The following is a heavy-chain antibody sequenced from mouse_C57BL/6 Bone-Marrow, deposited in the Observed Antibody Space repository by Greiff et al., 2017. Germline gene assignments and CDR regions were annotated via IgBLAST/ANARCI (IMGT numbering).Heavy chain of an antibody. V-gene: IGHV5-9-1*02. J-gene: IGHJ3*01. Sequence: EVKLVESGEGLVKPGGSLTLSCAASGFTFSSYAMSWVRQTPEKRLEWVAYISSGCDYIYSADTVQGLFPISRDKARNTLYLQMSSLKSEDTAMYYCTRGGSSWCAVWGQGTLVTVSA. CDR2: ISSGCDYI. D-gene: IGHD1-1*01. CDR3: TRGGSSWCAV. CDR1: GFTFSSYA.